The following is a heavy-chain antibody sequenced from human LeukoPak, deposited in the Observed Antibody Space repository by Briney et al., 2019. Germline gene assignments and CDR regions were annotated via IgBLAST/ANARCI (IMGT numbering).Heavy chain of an antibody. J-gene: IGHJ4*02. Sequence: GGSLRLSCLASGFTFSDHYMDWVRQTPGKGLEWVGRARNKANSYIIEYAASVRGRFTISRDDSKNSVYLQLDSLKTEDTAVYYCTRVNLRTGERFFDYWGQGTLVTVSS. D-gene: IGHD7-27*01. CDR3: TRVNLRTGERFFDY. CDR2: ARNKANSYII. CDR1: GFTFSDHY. V-gene: IGHV3-72*01.